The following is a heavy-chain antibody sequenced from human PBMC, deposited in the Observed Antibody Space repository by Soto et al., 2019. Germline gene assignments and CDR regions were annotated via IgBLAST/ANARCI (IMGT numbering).Heavy chain of an antibody. CDR1: GFSLSTSGVG. V-gene: IGHV2-5*02. Sequence: QITLKESGPTLVRPTQTLTLTCTFSGFSLSTSGVGVGWIRQPPGKALEWLALIYWDDDKRYSPSLKSRLTITKDTSKNQVVLIMTNMDPVDTATYYCAHRATVAVAGCGLDIWGQGTMVTVSS. CDR2: IYWDDDK. CDR3: AHRATVAVAGCGLDI. J-gene: IGHJ3*02. D-gene: IGHD6-19*01.